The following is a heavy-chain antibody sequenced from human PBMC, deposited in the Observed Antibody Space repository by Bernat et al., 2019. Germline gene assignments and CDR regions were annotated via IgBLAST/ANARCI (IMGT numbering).Heavy chain of an antibody. Sequence: EVQLAESGGGLVQPGGSLRLSCAASGFTFSDYWMDWVRQAPGKGPVWVSRINIDGTTTNYADSVKGRFTMSRDNAKNTVYLQMNSLRAEDTAVYYCVRDPNRKLDYLGQGTQVTVSP. CDR2: INIDGTTT. D-gene: IGHD1-1*01. CDR1: GFTFSDYW. V-gene: IGHV3-74*01. CDR3: VRDPNRKLDY. J-gene: IGHJ4*02.